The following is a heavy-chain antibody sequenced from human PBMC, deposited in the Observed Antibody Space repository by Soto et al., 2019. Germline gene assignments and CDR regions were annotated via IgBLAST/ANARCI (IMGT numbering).Heavy chain of an antibody. Sequence: EVQLVESGGGLVQPGGSLRLSCAASGFTFSSYWVHWVRQAPGRGLVWVSRINGDGSSTNYADSVKGRFTISRDNAKNTLYLHMNSLRAEDTAVYLCGRGGSGIYGMDVWGQGTTVTVSS. V-gene: IGHV3-74*01. J-gene: IGHJ6*02. CDR2: INGDGSST. D-gene: IGHD6-13*01. CDR3: GRGGSGIYGMDV. CDR1: GFTFSSYW.